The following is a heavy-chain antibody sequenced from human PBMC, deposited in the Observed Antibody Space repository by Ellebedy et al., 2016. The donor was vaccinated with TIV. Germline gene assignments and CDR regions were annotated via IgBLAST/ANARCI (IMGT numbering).Heavy chain of an antibody. CDR1: GFTFSNYG. J-gene: IGHJ4*02. Sequence: GGSLRLSXAASGFTFSNYGMHWVRQAPGKGLEWVAVVSYYGGNEDYADSVKGRFTISRDNSKNTLFLQMNSLRDDDTAMYYCVKDPGVGTTTPTFDYWGQGTLVTVSS. D-gene: IGHD1-26*01. CDR3: VKDPGVGTTTPTFDY. V-gene: IGHV3-30*18. CDR2: VSYYGGNE.